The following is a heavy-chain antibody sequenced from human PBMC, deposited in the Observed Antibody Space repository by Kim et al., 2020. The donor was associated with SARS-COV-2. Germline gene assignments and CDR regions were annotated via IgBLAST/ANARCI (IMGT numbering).Heavy chain of an antibody. CDR3: ARGGGASYYYYYGMDV. J-gene: IGHJ6*02. Sequence: GGSLRLSCAASGFTFSSYWMHWVRQAPGKGLVWVSRINSDGSSTSYADSVKGRFTISRDNAKNTLYLQMNSLRAEDTAVYYCARGGGASYYYYYGMDVWGQGTTVTVSS. D-gene: IGHD1-26*01. CDR2: INSDGSST. CDR1: GFTFSSYW. V-gene: IGHV3-74*01.